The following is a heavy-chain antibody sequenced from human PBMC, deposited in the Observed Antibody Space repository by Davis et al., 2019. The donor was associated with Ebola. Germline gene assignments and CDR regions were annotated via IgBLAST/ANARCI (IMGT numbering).Heavy chain of an antibody. CDR3: AGPRLTPASYYYYGMDV. CDR1: GYSFSNNW. J-gene: IGHJ6*02. Sequence: GESLKISCKGSGYSFSNNWVGWVRQMPGKGLEWMGIIYPGDSDTRYSPSFQGQVTISADKSISTAYLQWSSLKASDTAMYYCAGPRLTPASYYYYGMDVWGQGTTVTVSS. CDR2: IYPGDSDT. D-gene: IGHD6-25*01. V-gene: IGHV5-51*01.